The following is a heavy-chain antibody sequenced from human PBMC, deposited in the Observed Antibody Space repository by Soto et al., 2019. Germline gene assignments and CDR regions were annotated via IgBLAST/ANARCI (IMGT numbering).Heavy chain of an antibody. CDR3: ARDRQMLLLWFGELSGAFDI. V-gene: IGHV1-3*01. CDR2: INAGNGNT. CDR1: GYTFTSYA. J-gene: IGHJ3*02. D-gene: IGHD3-10*01. Sequence: QVQLVQSGAEVKKPGASVKVSCKASGYTFTSYAMHWVRQAPGQRLEWMGWINAGNGNTKYSQKFQGRVTITRDTSASTAYMELSSVRAEDTAVYYCARDRQMLLLWFGELSGAFDIWGQGTMVTVSS.